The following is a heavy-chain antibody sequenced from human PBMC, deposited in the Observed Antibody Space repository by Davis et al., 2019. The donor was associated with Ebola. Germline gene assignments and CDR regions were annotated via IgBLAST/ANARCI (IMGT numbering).Heavy chain of an antibody. CDR1: GFTFRRYA. CDR3: ARSFYESADSYSGDY. V-gene: IGHV3-30-3*01. Sequence: GGSLRLSCAASGFTFRRYAMHWVRQAPGKGLDWVAVISYDGSDKYYGDSVKGRFTISRDNSRNTLFLQMNSLRAEDTALYFCARSFYESADSYSGDYWGQGTLVTVSS. D-gene: IGHD3-22*01. CDR2: ISYDGSDK. J-gene: IGHJ4*02.